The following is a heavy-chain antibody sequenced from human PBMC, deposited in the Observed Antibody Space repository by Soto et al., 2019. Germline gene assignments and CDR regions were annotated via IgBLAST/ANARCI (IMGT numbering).Heavy chain of an antibody. V-gene: IGHV1-18*01. J-gene: IGHJ5*02. CDR2: ISAYNGNT. D-gene: IGHD6-19*01. CDR3: ARDRTILAVAGPGANWFDP. Sequence: EASVKVSCKASGYTFTSYGISWVRQAPGQGLEWMGWISAYNGNTNYAQKLQGRVTMTTDASTSTAYMELRSLRSDDTAVYYCARDRTILAVAGPGANWFDPWGQGTLVTVSS. CDR1: GYTFTSYG.